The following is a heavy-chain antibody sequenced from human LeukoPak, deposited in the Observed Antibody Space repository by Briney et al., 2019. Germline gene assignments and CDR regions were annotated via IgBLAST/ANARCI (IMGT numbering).Heavy chain of an antibody. Sequence: GESLKISCQGSGYSFTSYWIGWVRQMPGKGLEWMGIIYPGDSNTKYSPSFQGRVTISADKSITTAYLQWSSLKASDTAMYYCARGTNYYDSSGVNWGQGTLVTVSS. CDR1: GYSFTSYW. CDR2: IYPGDSNT. CDR3: ARGTNYYDSSGVN. J-gene: IGHJ4*02. D-gene: IGHD3-22*01. V-gene: IGHV5-51*01.